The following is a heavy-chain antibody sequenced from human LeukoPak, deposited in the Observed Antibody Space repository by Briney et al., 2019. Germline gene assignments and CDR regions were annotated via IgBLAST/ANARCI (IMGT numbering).Heavy chain of an antibody. D-gene: IGHD6-13*01. Sequence: PSETLSLTCTVSGGSISSGSYYWSWIRQPAGKGLEWNGRIYTSGSTNYNPSLKSRVTISVDTSKNQFSLKLSSVTAADTAVYYCARGPHSSSWYADAFDIWGQGTMVTVSS. CDR2: IYTSGST. CDR3: ARGPHSSSWYADAFDI. CDR1: GGSISSGSYY. V-gene: IGHV4-61*02. J-gene: IGHJ3*02.